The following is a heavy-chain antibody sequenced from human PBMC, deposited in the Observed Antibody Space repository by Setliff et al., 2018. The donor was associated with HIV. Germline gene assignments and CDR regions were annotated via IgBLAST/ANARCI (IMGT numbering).Heavy chain of an antibody. Sequence: ASVKVSCKTSGYTFTDYFLHWVRQAPGQGLEWMGWISPNNGSTRYRKKFEDRLTITADVSTATVYMELTRLTSEDTAVFYCASVSGDCSGDVRSSPYGFFYDMAVWGKGTAVTVSS. V-gene: IGHV1-2*02. CDR2: ISPNNGST. CDR1: GYTFTDYF. CDR3: ASVSGDCSGDVRSSPYGFFYDMAV. D-gene: IGHD2-15*01. J-gene: IGHJ6*03.